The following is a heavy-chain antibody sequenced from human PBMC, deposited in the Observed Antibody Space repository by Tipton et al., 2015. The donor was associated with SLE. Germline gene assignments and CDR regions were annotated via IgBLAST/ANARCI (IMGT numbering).Heavy chain of an antibody. J-gene: IGHJ4*02. V-gene: IGHV4-59*12. CDR3: ARDLAGATLDY. D-gene: IGHD4/OR15-4a*01. CDR2: INYTGST. Sequence: TLSLTCTVSGGSISSYYWSWIRQPPGKGLEWIGYINYTGSTKYNPSLKSRVTMSVDKSKNQLSLTLNSVTAADTAVYYCARDLAGATLDYWGQGTLVTVSS. CDR1: GGSISSYY.